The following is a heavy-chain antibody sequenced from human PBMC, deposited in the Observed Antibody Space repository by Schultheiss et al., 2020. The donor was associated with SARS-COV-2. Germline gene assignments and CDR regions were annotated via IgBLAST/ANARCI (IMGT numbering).Heavy chain of an antibody. CDR1: GFTLSSYW. CDR3: ARGARFGELSKPRSFDY. J-gene: IGHJ4*02. D-gene: IGHD3-10*02. Sequence: GGSLRLSCAASGFTLSSYWMSWVRQAPGKGLEWVSYISSSSSYTNYADSVKGRFTISRDNAKNSLYLQMNSLRAEDTAVYYCARGARFGELSKPRSFDYWGQGTLVTVSS. V-gene: IGHV3-21*05. CDR2: ISSSSSYT.